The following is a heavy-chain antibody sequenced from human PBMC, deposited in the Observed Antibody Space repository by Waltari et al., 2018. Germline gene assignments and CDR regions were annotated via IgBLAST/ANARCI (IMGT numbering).Heavy chain of an antibody. Sequence: EVQLVESGGGLIQPGGSLRLSCAASGFTVSSNYMSWVRQAPGKGLEWVSVIYCGGSTYYADSVKGRFTISRDNTKNTLYLQMNSLRAEDTAVYYCARLNTYDFWSGYPNFDYWGQGTLVTVSS. J-gene: IGHJ4*02. CDR1: GFTVSSNY. D-gene: IGHD3-3*01. CDR3: ARLNTYDFWSGYPNFDY. CDR2: IYCGGST. V-gene: IGHV3-53*01.